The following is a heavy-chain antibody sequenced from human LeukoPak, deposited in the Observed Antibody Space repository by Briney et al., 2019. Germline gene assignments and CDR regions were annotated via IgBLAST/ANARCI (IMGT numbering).Heavy chain of an antibody. Sequence: SGGSLRLSCAASGFTFSDYSMNWVRQAPGKGLEWVSYIISNGRTIYYADSVKGRFTISRDNAKNSLYLQMNSLRAEDTAVYYCAREMDGPYGSGSPLDYWGQGTLVTVSS. J-gene: IGHJ4*02. CDR3: AREMDGPYGSGSPLDY. CDR1: GFTFSDYS. CDR2: IISNGRTI. V-gene: IGHV3-48*04. D-gene: IGHD3-10*01.